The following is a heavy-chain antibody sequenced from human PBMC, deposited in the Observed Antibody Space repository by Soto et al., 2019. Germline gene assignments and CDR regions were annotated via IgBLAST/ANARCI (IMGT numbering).Heavy chain of an antibody. CDR2: ISGSGAST. V-gene: IGHV3-23*01. Sequence: EVQLLESGGGLVQPGGSLRLSCAASGFTFTSYAMTWVRQAPGKGLEWVSSISGSGASTYYADSVKGRFTISRDNSKNTLYLQMNSLRAEDTAVYYCARRLNGGGYYGSYYWGQGTLVTVSS. D-gene: IGHD1-26*01. J-gene: IGHJ4*02. CDR1: GFTFTSYA. CDR3: ARRLNGGGYYGSYY.